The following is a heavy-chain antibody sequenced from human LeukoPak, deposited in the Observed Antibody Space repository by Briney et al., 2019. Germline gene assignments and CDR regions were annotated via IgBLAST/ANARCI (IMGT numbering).Heavy chain of an antibody. CDR1: GSSISSYY. CDR2: IYTSGST. CDR3: ARDGMVAYYDFWSGYYQYNWFDP. J-gene: IGHJ5*02. D-gene: IGHD3-3*01. Sequence: SETLSLTCTVSGSSISSYYWSWIRQPAGKGLEWIGRIYTSGSTNYNPSLKSRVTMSVDTSKNQFSLKLSSVTAADTAVYYCARDGMVAYYDFWSGYYQYNWFDPWGQGTLVTVSS. V-gene: IGHV4-4*07.